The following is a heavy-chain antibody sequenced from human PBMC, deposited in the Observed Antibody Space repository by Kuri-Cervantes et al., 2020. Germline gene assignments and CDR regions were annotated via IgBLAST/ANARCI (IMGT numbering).Heavy chain of an antibody. CDR2: ISSSGSTI. J-gene: IGHJ3*02. Sequence: GESLKISCAASGFTFSDYYMSWIRQAPGKGLEWVSYISSSGSTIYYADSVKGRFTISRDNANNSLYLQMNSLRAEDTAVYYCARDSGYCTSTRCRGDAFDIWGQGTMVTVSS. CDR1: GFTFSDYY. CDR3: ARDSGYCTSTRCRGDAFDI. V-gene: IGHV3-11*04. D-gene: IGHD2-2*03.